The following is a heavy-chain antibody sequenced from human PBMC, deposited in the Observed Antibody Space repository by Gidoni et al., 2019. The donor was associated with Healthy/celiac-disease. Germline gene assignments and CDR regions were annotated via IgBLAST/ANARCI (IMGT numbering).Heavy chain of an antibody. CDR3: GRLREGVYGDYDY. J-gene: IGHJ4*02. D-gene: IGHD4-17*01. Sequence: EVQLVQSGAEVEKPGESLKISCKGSGYRFTSYWIGWVRQMPGKGLEWMGIIYPGDSDSRYSPSCQGQVTISADKSISTAYLQWSSLKASDTAMYYCGRLREGVYGDYDYWGQGTLVTVSS. CDR2: IYPGDSDS. CDR1: GYRFTSYW. V-gene: IGHV5-51*01.